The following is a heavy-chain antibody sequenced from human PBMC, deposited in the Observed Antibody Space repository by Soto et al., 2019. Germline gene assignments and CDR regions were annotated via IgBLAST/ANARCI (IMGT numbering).Heavy chain of an antibody. CDR1: GYSFTSYW. Sequence: PGESLKISCKGSGYSFTSYWISWVRQMPGKGLEWMGRIDPSDSYTNYSPSFQGHVTISADKSISTAYLQWSSLKASDTAVYYCARFPAYYGSGSYAFDIWGQGAMVTVSS. CDR2: IDPSDSYT. CDR3: ARFPAYYGSGSYAFDI. V-gene: IGHV5-10-1*01. D-gene: IGHD3-10*01. J-gene: IGHJ3*02.